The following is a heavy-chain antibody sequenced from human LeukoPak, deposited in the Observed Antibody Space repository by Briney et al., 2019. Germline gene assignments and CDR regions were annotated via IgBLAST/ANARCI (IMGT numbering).Heavy chain of an antibody. J-gene: IGHJ5*02. D-gene: IGHD3-3*01. Sequence: ASVKVSCKASGYTFTSYDINWVRQATGQGLEWMGWMNPNSGNTGYAQKFQGRVTMTRNTSISTAYMELSSLRSEDTAVYYCARGPWTLTGLLEWSTPNWFDPWGQGTLVTVSS. CDR2: MNPNSGNT. CDR1: GYTFTSYD. CDR3: ARGPWTLTGLLEWSTPNWFDP. V-gene: IGHV1-8*01.